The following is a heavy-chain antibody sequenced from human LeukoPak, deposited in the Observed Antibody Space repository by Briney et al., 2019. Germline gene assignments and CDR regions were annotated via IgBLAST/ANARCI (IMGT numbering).Heavy chain of an antibody. CDR3: ARERRSGYDLFYFDY. V-gene: IGHV3-53*01. J-gene: IGHJ4*02. Sequence: GGSLRLSCVASGFTVSSNYMSWVRQAPGKGLEWVSSFYSGGGTYYADSVKGRFTISRDYSKNTLYLQMNSLRAEDTAVYSCARERRSGYDLFYFDYWGQGTLVTVSS. CDR1: GFTVSSNY. CDR2: FYSGGGT. D-gene: IGHD5-12*01.